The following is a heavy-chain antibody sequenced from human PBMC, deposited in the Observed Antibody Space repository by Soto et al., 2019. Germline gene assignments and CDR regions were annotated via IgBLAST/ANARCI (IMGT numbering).Heavy chain of an antibody. J-gene: IGHJ6*02. CDR1: GFSLTSPGMC. Sequence: SGPTLVNPTETLTLTCTFSGFSLTSPGMCVSWIRQSPGKALEWLALIERDDDDKYYSTSLKTRLTISKDTRKNQVVLTMANMEPADTATYYCARSIRGPRRFNGMDVWGQGTTVTVSS. CDR3: ARSIRGPRRFNGMDV. CDR2: IERDDDDK. V-gene: IGHV2-70*13. D-gene: IGHD1-20*01.